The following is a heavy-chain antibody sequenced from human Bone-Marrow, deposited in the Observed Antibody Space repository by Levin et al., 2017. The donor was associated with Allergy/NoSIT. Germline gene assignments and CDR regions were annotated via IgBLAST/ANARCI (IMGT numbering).Heavy chain of an antibody. CDR2: IIPIFGTA. CDR3: ARRILWGNWFDP. D-gene: IGHD3-10*01. Sequence: SVKVSCKASGGTFSSYAISWVRQAPGQGLEWMGGIIPIFGTANYAQKFQGRVTITADKSTSTAYMELSSLRSEDTAVYYCARRILWGNWFDPWGQGTLVTVSS. J-gene: IGHJ5*02. V-gene: IGHV1-69*06. CDR1: GGTFSSYA.